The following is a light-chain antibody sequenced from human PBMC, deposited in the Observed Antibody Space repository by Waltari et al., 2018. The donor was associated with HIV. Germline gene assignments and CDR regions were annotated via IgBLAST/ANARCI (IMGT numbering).Light chain of an antibody. CDR3: SSYTSSSSLV. V-gene: IGLV2-14*03. Sequence: QSALTQPASVSGSPGQSITISCTGTNSDIGPYTYVSWYQQHPGKAPKLLIFDGTNRPSGVSNRFSGSKSGITASLTISGLQAEDEADYYCSSYTSSSSLVFGGGTRLTVL. J-gene: IGLJ2*01. CDR2: DGT. CDR1: NSDIGPYTY.